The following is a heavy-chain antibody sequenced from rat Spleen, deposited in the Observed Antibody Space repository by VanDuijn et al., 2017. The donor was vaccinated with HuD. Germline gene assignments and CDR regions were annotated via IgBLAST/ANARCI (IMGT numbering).Heavy chain of an antibody. V-gene: IGHV5-20*01. CDR1: GFTFSNYG. CDR3: TAHGNRISRFAY. J-gene: IGHJ2*01. Sequence: EVQLVESGGGLVQPGRSMKLSCAASGFTFSNYGMAWVRQAPKKGLEWVAYISYDGGSTYYRDSVKGRFTISRDNAKSTLYLQMDSLRSEDTATYYCTAHGNRISRFAYWGQGVMVTVSS. D-gene: IGHD2-7*01. CDR2: ISYDGGST.